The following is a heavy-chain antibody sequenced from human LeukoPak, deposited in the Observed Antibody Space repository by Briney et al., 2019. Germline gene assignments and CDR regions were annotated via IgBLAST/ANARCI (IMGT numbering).Heavy chain of an antibody. Sequence: SETLSLTCTVSGGSISSYYWTWMRQPPGKGLEWIGYIYYSGSTNYNPSLKSRVTISVDTSKNQFSLKLSSVTAADTAVYYCARQGRGYGGNSDYWGQGTLVTVSS. V-gene: IGHV4-59*08. CDR3: ARQGRGYGGNSDY. D-gene: IGHD4-23*01. J-gene: IGHJ4*02. CDR1: GGSISSYY. CDR2: IYYSGST.